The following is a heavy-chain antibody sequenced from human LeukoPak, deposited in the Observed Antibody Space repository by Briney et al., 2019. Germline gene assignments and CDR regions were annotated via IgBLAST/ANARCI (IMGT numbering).Heavy chain of an antibody. J-gene: IGHJ4*02. CDR3: AKGGRGYSGYDLDY. CDR2: IRYDGSNK. D-gene: IGHD5-12*01. Sequence: GGSLRPSCAASGFTFSSYGMHWVRQAPGKGLEWVAFIRYDGSNKYYADSVKGRFTISRDNSKNTLYLQMNSPRAEDTAVYYCAKGGRGYSGYDLDYWGQGTLVTVSS. CDR1: GFTFSSYG. V-gene: IGHV3-30*02.